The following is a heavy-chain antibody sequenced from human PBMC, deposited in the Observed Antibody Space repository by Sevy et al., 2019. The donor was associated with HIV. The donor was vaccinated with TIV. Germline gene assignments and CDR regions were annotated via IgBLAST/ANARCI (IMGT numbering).Heavy chain of an antibody. J-gene: IGHJ6*02. Sequence: ASVKVSCKVSRYSLSEISMHWVRQAPGKGLEWMGGFDPEDGETIYAQKFQGRVTMTEDTSKDTAYMELRRLTSEETAVYYCATLDFWSDHPFYGTDVWGQGTTVTVSS. CDR1: RYSLSEIS. CDR3: ATLDFWSDHPFYGTDV. CDR2: FDPEDGET. D-gene: IGHD3-3*01. V-gene: IGHV1-24*01.